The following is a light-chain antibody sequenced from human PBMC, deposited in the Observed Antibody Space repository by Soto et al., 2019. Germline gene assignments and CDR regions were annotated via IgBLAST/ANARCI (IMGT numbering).Light chain of an antibody. J-gene: IGKJ4*01. Sequence: EIVLTQSPGTLSLSPGERATLSCRASQTITPTFLAWYQQKPGQAPRLLIYGASSRATDIPDRFSGSGSGTDVTLTISKQEPEDFAVYYCPPFGVSPTFGGGTQVQIK. CDR1: QTITPTF. V-gene: IGKV3-20*01. CDR3: PPFGVSPT. CDR2: GAS.